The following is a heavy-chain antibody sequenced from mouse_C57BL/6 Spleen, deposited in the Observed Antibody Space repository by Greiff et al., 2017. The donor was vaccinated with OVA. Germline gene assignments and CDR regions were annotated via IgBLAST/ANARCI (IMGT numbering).Heavy chain of an antibody. J-gene: IGHJ1*03. CDR3: ARNGNYWYFDV. CDR2: ISDGGSYT. CDR1: GFTFSSYA. D-gene: IGHD2-1*01. Sequence: EVKLVESGGGLVKPGGSLKLSCAASGFTFSSYAMYWVRQTPEKRLEWVATISDGGSYTYYPDNVQGRFTISRDNAKNNLYLQMSHLKSEDTAMYYCARNGNYWYFDVWGTGTTVTVSS. V-gene: IGHV5-4*03.